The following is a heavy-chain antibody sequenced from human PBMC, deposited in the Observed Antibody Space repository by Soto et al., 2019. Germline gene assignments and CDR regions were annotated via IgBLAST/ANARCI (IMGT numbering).Heavy chain of an antibody. CDR3: ARVDYYYGMDV. V-gene: IGHV1-18*04. J-gene: IGHJ6*02. CDR1: GYTFTSYG. CDR2: ISAYNGNT. Sequence: GASVKVSCKASGYTFTSYGISWVRQAPGQGLEWMGWISAYNGNTNYAQKLQGRVTMTTDTSTSTAYMELRGLRSDDTAVYYCARVDYYYGMDVWGQGTTVTVSS.